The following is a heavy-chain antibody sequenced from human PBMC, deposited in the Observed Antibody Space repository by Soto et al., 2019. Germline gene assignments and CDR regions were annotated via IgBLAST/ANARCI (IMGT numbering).Heavy chain of an antibody. V-gene: IGHV3-30*18. J-gene: IGHJ4*02. CDR2: ISYDGSNK. CDR1: GFTFSSYG. Sequence: QVQLVESGGGVAQPGRSLRLSCAASGFTFSSYGMHWVRQAPGKGLEWVAVISYDGSNKYYADSVKGRFTISRDNSKNTLYLQMNSLRAEDTAVYYCAKDEEIQLVDYWGQGTLVTVSS. D-gene: IGHD5-18*01. CDR3: AKDEEIQLVDY.